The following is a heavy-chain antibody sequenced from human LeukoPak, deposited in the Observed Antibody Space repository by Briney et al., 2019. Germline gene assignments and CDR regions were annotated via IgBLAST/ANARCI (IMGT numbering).Heavy chain of an antibody. V-gene: IGHV3-9*01. D-gene: IGHD6-19*01. J-gene: IGHJ4*02. CDR2: ISWNSGSM. Sequence: GGSLRLSCAASGFTFDDYAMPWVRQAPGKGLEWVSGISWNSGSMGYADSVKGRFTISRDNAKNSLYLQMNSLRAEDTALYYCAKDAASLAVAGLSIDYWGQGTLVTVSS. CDR1: GFTFDDYA. CDR3: AKDAASLAVAGLSIDY.